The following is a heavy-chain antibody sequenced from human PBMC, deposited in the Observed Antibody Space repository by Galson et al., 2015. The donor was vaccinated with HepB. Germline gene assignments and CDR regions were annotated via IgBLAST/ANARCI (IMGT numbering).Heavy chain of an antibody. D-gene: IGHD3-22*01. V-gene: IGHV2-5*02. Sequence: PALVKPTQTLTLTCTFSGFSLSTSGVGVGWIRQPPGKALEWLALIYWDDDKRYSPSLKSRLTITKDTSKNQVVLTMTNMDPVDTATYYCAHWYYYDSSGYYRFDYWGQGTLVTVSS. CDR2: IYWDDDK. CDR3: AHWYYYDSSGYYRFDY. J-gene: IGHJ4*02. CDR1: GFSLSTSGVG.